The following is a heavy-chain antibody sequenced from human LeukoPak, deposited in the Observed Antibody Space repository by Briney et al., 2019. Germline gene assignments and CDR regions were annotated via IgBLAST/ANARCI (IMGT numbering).Heavy chain of an antibody. J-gene: IGHJ4*02. V-gene: IGHV3-48*01. CDR2: ISGSSSSSDGGAT. D-gene: IGHD3-10*01. CDR1: GFTFRTYS. CDR3: AKNYGSGTYYNYFDS. Sequence: PGGSLRLSCTASGFTFRTYSMNWVRQAPGRGLEWVSYISGSSSSSDGGATQYADSVKGRFTISRDNSENTLYLQINSLRAEDTAVFYCAKNYGSGTYYNYFDSWGQGTLVTVSS.